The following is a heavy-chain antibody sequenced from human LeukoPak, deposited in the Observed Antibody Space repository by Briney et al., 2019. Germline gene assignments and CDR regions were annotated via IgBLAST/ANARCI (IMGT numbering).Heavy chain of an antibody. J-gene: IGHJ4*02. V-gene: IGHV3-21*01. CDR1: GFTFSSYS. D-gene: IGHD5-18*01. Sequence: PGGSLRLPCAASGFTFSSYSMNWVRQAPGKGLEWVSSISAISTYIYYADSVKGRFSISRDNAKNSLFLQMNSLRAEDTALYYCARDRSTNSYAEYFFDYWGQGTLVTVSS. CDR2: ISAISTYI. CDR3: ARDRSTNSYAEYFFDY.